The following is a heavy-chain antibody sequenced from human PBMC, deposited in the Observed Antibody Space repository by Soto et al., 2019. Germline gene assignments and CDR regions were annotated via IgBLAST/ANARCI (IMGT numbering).Heavy chain of an antibody. CDR2: IYYSGST. CDR1: GGSISSSNYY. V-gene: IGHV4-39*01. D-gene: IGHD5-18*01. J-gene: IGHJ4*02. CDR3: ARQLWLYYFDY. Sequence: PSETLSLTCTVSGGSISSSNYYWGWIRQPPGKGLEWIGSIYYSGSTYYNPSLKSRVTISVDTSKNQFSLKLSSLTAADTALYYCARQLWLYYFDYWGQGTLVTVSS.